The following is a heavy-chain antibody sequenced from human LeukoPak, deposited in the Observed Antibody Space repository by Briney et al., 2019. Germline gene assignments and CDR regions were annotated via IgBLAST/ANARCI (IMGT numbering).Heavy chain of an antibody. V-gene: IGHV3-74*01. D-gene: IGHD6-13*01. CDR2: VNSDGSTT. Sequence: PGGSLRLSCAASGFPFSNYWMHWVRQAPGKGLVWASRVNSDGSTTNYADSVKGRFTISRDNAENTLYMRMNSLRPEDTAVYYCARGYYSSSRIDYWGQGTLVTVSS. CDR3: ARGYYSSSRIDY. J-gene: IGHJ4*02. CDR1: GFPFSNYW.